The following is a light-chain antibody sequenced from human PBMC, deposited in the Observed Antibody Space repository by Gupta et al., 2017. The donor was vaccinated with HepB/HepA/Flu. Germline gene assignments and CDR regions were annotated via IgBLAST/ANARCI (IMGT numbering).Light chain of an antibody. CDR1: QSINSW. Sequence: GDSVTITCRASQSINSWLAWYQQKPGKAPKLLIYKASNLETGVPSRFSGRGSGTEFTLTISSLQPDDFATYFCQQYNTYRTFGQGTKVEIK. J-gene: IGKJ1*01. V-gene: IGKV1-5*03. CDR3: QQYNTYRT. CDR2: KAS.